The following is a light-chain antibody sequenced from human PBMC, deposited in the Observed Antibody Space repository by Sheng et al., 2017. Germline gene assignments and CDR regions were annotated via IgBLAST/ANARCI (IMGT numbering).Light chain of an antibody. CDR1: QSVSSY. CDR2: GAS. V-gene: IGKV3-20*01. CDR3: QQYGSSLSXT. J-gene: IGKJ1*01. Sequence: EIVLTQSPGTLSLSPGERATLSCRASQSVSSYLAWYQQKPGQAPRLLIYGASSRATGIPDRFSGSGSGTDFTLTISRLEPDDFAVYYCQQYGSSLSXTFGQGTKVEIK.